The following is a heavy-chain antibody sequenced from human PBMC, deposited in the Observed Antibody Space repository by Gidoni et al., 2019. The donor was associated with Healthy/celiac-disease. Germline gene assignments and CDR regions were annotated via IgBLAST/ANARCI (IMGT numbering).Heavy chain of an antibody. Sequence: QVQLQESGPGLVKPSETLSLTCTVPGGSISSYYWSWIRQPPGKGLEWIGYIYYSGSTNYNPSLKSRVTISVDTSKNQFSLKLSSVTAADTAVYYCAGYDGLYYYMDVWGKGTTVTVSS. J-gene: IGHJ6*03. CDR3: AGYDGLYYYMDV. CDR1: GGSISSYY. V-gene: IGHV4-59*01. D-gene: IGHD5-12*01. CDR2: IYYSGST.